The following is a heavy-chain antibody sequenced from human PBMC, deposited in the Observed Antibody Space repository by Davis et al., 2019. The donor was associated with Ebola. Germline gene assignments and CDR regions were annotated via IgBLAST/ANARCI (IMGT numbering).Heavy chain of an antibody. CDR1: VYTFTSYG. V-gene: IGHV1-18*01. D-gene: IGHD1-26*01. CDR3: ARTSIVGTTTTASDI. Sequence: SVTVSRLPSVYTFTSYGISWARQLSGHRLVWMGWISAYNGNTNYAQILQGRVTMTTDTSTGTAYMELRSLRSDDTAVYFCARTSIVGTTTTASDIWGQGTKVTVSS. CDR2: ISAYNGNT. J-gene: IGHJ3*02.